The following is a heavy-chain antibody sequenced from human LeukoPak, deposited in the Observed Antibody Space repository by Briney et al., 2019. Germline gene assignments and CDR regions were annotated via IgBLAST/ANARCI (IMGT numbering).Heavy chain of an antibody. CDR2: MNPNSGNT. CDR1: GYTFTSYD. J-gene: IGHJ4*02. V-gene: IGHV1-8*01. Sequence: ASVKVSCKASGYTFTSYDINWVRQVTGQGLEWMGWMNPNSGNTGYAQEFQGRVTMTRNTSISTAYMELSRLRSEDTAVYYCARGTIMVQGVNWGQGTLVTVSS. CDR3: ARGTIMVQGVN. D-gene: IGHD3-10*01.